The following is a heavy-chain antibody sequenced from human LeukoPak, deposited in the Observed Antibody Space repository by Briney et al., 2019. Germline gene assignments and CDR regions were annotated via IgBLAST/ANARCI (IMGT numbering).Heavy chain of an antibody. J-gene: IGHJ6*03. CDR1: GGSISSYY. Sequence: PSETLSLTCTVSGGSISSYYWSWIRQPPGKGLEWIGYIYYGGSTNHNPSLKSRVTISVDTSKNQFSLKVNSVTAADTAVYYCARAPGNDYYPYYYMDVWGKGTTVTVSS. V-gene: IGHV4-59*01. D-gene: IGHD4/OR15-4a*01. CDR2: IYYGGST. CDR3: ARAPGNDYYPYYYMDV.